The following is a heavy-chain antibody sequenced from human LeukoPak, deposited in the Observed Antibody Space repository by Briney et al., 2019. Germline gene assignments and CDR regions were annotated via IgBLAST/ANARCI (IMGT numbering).Heavy chain of an antibody. D-gene: IGHD3-10*01. V-gene: IGHV4-39*01. Sequence: SETLSLTCTVSGGSISSSSYYWGWIRQPPGKGLEWIGGIYYSGSTYYNPSLKSRVTISVDTSKNQFSLKLSSVTAADTAVYYCVKYLWFGELYFDYWGQGTLVTVSS. CDR3: VKYLWFGELYFDY. CDR1: GGSISSSSYY. CDR2: IYYSGST. J-gene: IGHJ4*02.